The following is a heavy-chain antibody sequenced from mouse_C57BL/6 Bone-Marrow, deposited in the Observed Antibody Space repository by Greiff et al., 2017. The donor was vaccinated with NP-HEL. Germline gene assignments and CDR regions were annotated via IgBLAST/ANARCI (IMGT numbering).Heavy chain of an antibody. CDR1: GYTFTSYG. CDR2: IYPRSGNT. CDR3: ARDYGSSYWYFDV. Sequence: VQLQQSGAELARPGASVKLSCKASGYTFTSYGISWVKQRTGQGLEWIGEIYPRSGNTYYNEKFKGKATLTADKSSSTANMELRSLTSDVSAVYFCARDYGSSYWYFDVWGTGTTVTVSS. D-gene: IGHD1-1*01. J-gene: IGHJ1*03. V-gene: IGHV1-81*01.